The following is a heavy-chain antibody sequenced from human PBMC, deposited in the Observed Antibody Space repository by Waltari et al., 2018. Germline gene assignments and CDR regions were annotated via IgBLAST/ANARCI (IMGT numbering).Heavy chain of an antibody. CDR1: GFPFSDST. CDR3: AREYFDL. Sequence: EVQLVESGGGLVKPGGSLRLSGAAPGFPFSDSTMNWVRPAPGKGLEWVSSINSRGSDIYYADSVKGRFTISRDNAKNSLYLQMNSLRAEDTAVYYCAREYFDLWGRGTLVTVSS. CDR2: INSRGSDI. J-gene: IGHJ2*01. V-gene: IGHV3-21*01.